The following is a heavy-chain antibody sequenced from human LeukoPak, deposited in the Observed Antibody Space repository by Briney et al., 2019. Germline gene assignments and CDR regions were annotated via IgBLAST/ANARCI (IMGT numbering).Heavy chain of an antibody. CDR3: ARVGDSSGYYPSDWFDP. D-gene: IGHD3-22*01. Sequence: SETLSLTCTVSGGSISSYYWSWIRQPPGKGLEWIGYIYYSGSTNYNPSLKSRVTISVDTSKNQFSLNLSSVTAADTAVYYCARVGDSSGYYPSDWFDPWGQGTLVTVSS. CDR1: GGSISSYY. CDR2: IYYSGST. V-gene: IGHV4-59*12. J-gene: IGHJ5*02.